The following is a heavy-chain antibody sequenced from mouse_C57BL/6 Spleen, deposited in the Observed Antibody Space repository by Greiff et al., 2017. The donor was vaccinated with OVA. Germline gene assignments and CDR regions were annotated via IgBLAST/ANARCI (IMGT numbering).Heavy chain of an antibody. CDR3: TKNYYGSSLYAMDY. CDR2: IRLKSDNYAT. V-gene: IGHV6-3*01. D-gene: IGHD1-1*01. CDR1: GFTFSNYW. J-gene: IGHJ4*01. Sequence: EVKVEESGGGLVQPGGSMKLSCVASGFTFSNYWMNWVRQSPEKGLEWVAQIRLKSDNYATHYAESVKGRFTISRDDSKSSVYLHMNNLRAEDTGIYYCTKNYYGSSLYAMDYWGQGTSVTVSS.